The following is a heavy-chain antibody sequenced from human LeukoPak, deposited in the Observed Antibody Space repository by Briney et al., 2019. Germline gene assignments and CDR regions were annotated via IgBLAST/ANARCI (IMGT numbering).Heavy chain of an antibody. J-gene: IGHJ4*02. CDR2: IYSGGST. Sequence: GGSLRLSCAASGFTVSSNYMTWVRQAPGKGLEWVSIIYSGGSTSYADSVKGRFTISRDNSKNTLYLQMNSLRAEDTAVYHCANGWSPDYWGRGTLVTVSS. D-gene: IGHD2-15*01. CDR1: GFTVSSNY. V-gene: IGHV3-53*01. CDR3: ANGWSPDY.